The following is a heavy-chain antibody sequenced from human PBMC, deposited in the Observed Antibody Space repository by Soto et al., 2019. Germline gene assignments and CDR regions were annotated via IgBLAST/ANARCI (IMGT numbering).Heavy chain of an antibody. D-gene: IGHD2-15*01. Sequence: LSLTCTVSGGSISSGGYYWSWIRQHPGKGLEWIGYIYYSGSTYYNPSLKSRVTISVDTSKNQFSLKLSSVTAADTAVYYCARGPRYCSGGSCRYNWFDPWGQGTLVTVSS. J-gene: IGHJ5*02. CDR1: GGSISSGGYY. CDR3: ARGPRYCSGGSCRYNWFDP. V-gene: IGHV4-31*03. CDR2: IYYSGST.